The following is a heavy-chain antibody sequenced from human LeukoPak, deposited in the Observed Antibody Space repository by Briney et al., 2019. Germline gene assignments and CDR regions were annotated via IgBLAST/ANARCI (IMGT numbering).Heavy chain of an antibody. CDR1: GFTFSSYG. Sequence: PGRSLRLSCAASGFTFSSYGMHWVRQAPGKGLEWVAVISYDGSNKYYADSVKGRFTISRDNSKNTLYLQMNSLRAEDTAVHYCAKITEWLSPYYYGMDVWGQGTTVTVSS. J-gene: IGHJ6*02. CDR2: ISYDGSNK. V-gene: IGHV3-30*18. D-gene: IGHD3-3*01. CDR3: AKITEWLSPYYYGMDV.